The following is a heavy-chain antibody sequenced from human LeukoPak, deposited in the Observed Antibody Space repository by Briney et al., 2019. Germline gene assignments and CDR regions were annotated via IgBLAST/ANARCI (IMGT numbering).Heavy chain of an antibody. CDR3: ARGPKGSSWF. D-gene: IGHD6-13*01. CDR1: GFTFSRSA. Sequence: PGGSLRLSCAASGFTFSRSAMSWVRQAPGKGLEWVSAISGSGGRTYYADSVKGRFTISRDNSKNTLYLQMNSLRAEDTAVYYCARGPKGSSWFWGQGTLVTVSS. V-gene: IGHV3-23*01. CDR2: ISGSGGRT. J-gene: IGHJ4*02.